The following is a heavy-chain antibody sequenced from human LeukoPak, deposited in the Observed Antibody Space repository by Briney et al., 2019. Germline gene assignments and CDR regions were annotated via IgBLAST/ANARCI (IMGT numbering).Heavy chain of an antibody. CDR2: ITSSSSIM. CDR3: VRDLDLGGYSSFEY. CDR1: GFTFSDNS. V-gene: IGHV3-48*02. D-gene: IGHD4-23*01. J-gene: IGHJ4*02. Sequence: GGSLRLSCAASGFTFSDNSMNWVRQAPGKGLEWVSYITSSSSIMYYAHSVRGRFTISRDNARNSLYLQMNSLRDEDTAVYYCVRDLDLGGYSSFEYWGQGTLVTVSS.